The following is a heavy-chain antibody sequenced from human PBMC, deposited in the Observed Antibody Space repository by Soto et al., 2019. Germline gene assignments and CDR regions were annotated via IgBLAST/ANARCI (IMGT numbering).Heavy chain of an antibody. Sequence: QVQLVQSGAEVKKPGASVKVSCKASGYTFTGSYMHWVRQAPGQGLEWMGWINPNSGGTNYAQKSQGRVTMTRDTSLSTADMELSRLRSDDTAVDYCARGEIAVAGIDPWGQGTLFTVSS. CDR2: INPNSGGT. CDR1: GYTFTGSY. D-gene: IGHD6-19*01. J-gene: IGHJ5*02. V-gene: IGHV1-2*02. CDR3: ARGEIAVAGIDP.